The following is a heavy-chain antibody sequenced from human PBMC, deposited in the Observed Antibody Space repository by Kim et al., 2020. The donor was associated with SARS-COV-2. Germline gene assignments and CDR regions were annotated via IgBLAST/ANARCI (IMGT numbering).Heavy chain of an antibody. V-gene: IGHV4-31*03. CDR3: ARVNDNFFDY. CDR1: DASIKSGGYY. CDR2: IYYSGHA. Sequence: SETLSLTCTVSDASIKSGGYYWSWIRQHPGKGLEWIGYIYYSGHAYSSPSLKSRVSISVDTSKNQFNLNLTSVTAADTAVYYCARVNDNFFDYWGQGALVTVSS. J-gene: IGHJ4*02. D-gene: IGHD1-1*01.